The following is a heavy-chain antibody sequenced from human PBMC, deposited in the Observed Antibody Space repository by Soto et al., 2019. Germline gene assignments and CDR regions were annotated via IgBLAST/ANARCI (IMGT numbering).Heavy chain of an antibody. J-gene: IGHJ4*02. CDR3: AKDRGRLVRGVILDF. CDR1: GFTFTSYA. CDR2: VSADATTT. Sequence: EVQLLESGGGLVQPGGSLRLSCAASGFTFTSYAMTWVRQAPGRGLEWVSTVSADATTTYYADSVKGRFTISRDNSKNTVSLEMKSLTVEDTALYYCAKDRGRLVRGVILDFWGQVALVTVSS. V-gene: IGHV3-23*01. D-gene: IGHD3-10*01.